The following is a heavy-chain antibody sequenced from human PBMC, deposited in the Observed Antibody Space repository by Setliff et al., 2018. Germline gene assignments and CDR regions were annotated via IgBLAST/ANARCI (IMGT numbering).Heavy chain of an antibody. CDR2: ISTSSTII. V-gene: IGHV3-48*01. D-gene: IGHD1-1*01. CDR3: AKEKRHRSTWPHGGAFDI. J-gene: IGHJ3*02. Sequence: PGESLKISCVTSGFTFSNYGMTWVRRAPGKGLEWISYISTSSTIIYYADSVKGRFTISRDNSKYTLYLQMNSLRVEDSGRYYCAKEKRHRSTWPHGGAFDIWGQGTMVTVSS. CDR1: GFTFSNYG.